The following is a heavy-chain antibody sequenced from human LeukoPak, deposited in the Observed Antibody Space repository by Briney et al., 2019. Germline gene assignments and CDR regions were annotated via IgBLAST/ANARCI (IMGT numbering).Heavy chain of an antibody. Sequence: GGSLRLSCAASGFTFSSCAMTWVRQAPGKGLEWVSSINWNGGSTGYADSVKGRFTISRDNAKNSLFLQMNSLRAEDTALYYCARDRGPYDSSGYYPYDAFDIWGQGTMVTVSS. CDR3: ARDRGPYDSSGYYPYDAFDI. D-gene: IGHD3-22*01. J-gene: IGHJ3*02. CDR1: GFTFSSCA. V-gene: IGHV3-20*04. CDR2: INWNGGST.